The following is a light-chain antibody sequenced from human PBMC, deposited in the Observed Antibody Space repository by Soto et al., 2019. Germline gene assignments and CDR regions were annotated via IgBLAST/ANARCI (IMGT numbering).Light chain of an antibody. CDR2: AAS. V-gene: IGKV1-17*01. CDR1: QGISND. Sequence: IQMTQSPSSLSASVGDRVTITCQASQGISNDLGWYQQKPGKAPKRLIYAASSLQSGVPSRFSGSGSGTEFTLTISSLQPEDFATYYCLQHNTYPRTFGQGTKVEIK. CDR3: LQHNTYPRT. J-gene: IGKJ1*01.